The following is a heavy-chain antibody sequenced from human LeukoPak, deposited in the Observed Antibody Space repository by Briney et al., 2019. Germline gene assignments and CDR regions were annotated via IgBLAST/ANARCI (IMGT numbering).Heavy chain of an antibody. J-gene: IGHJ6*03. Sequence: GASVKVSCKTSGYTFTGYYIHWVRQAPGQGLEWMGWIDPNSGGSNSAQKFQGRVTMTRDMSTSTVYMELSSLRSEDTAVYYCARRGYSYGYDYMDVWGKGTTVTVSS. D-gene: IGHD5-18*01. V-gene: IGHV1-2*02. CDR1: GYTFTGYY. CDR2: IDPNSGGS. CDR3: ARRGYSYGYDYMDV.